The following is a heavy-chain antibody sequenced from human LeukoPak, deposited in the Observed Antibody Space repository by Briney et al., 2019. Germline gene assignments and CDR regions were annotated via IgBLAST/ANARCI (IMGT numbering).Heavy chain of an antibody. J-gene: IGHJ4*02. Sequence: GGSLRLSCAIGFTLSPYWMTWVRQAPGRGLEWVANIDGDGSDRYYGDSVNGRFSISRDNAETSMFLQMNNLRVEGSAVYYCARGGSGSSKYWVFWGQGTLVTVSS. CDR3: ARGGSGSSKYWVF. CDR1: GFTLSPYW. V-gene: IGHV3-7*01. D-gene: IGHD2-8*02. CDR2: IDGDGSDR.